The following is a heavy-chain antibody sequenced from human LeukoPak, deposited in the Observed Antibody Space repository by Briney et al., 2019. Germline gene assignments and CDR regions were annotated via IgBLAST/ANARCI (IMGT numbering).Heavy chain of an antibody. CDR1: GGSISSGVYY. Sequence: PSQTLSLTCTVSGGSISSGVYYWSWIRQSPGKGLEWIGYTYHSGTTFYNPSLKNRVTISVDKSKNQFSLNLGSVTAADTAVYYCARDPLKQTTYSNGWSYNFWGQGIPVTVSS. CDR2: TYHSGTT. D-gene: IGHD6-19*01. V-gene: IGHV4-30-2*05. CDR3: ARDPLKQTTYSNGWSYNF. J-gene: IGHJ4*02.